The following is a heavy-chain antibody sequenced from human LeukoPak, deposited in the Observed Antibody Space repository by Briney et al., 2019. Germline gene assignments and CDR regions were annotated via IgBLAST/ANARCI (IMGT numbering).Heavy chain of an antibody. J-gene: IGHJ4*02. D-gene: IGHD6-19*01. Sequence: PSETLSLTCAVYGGSFSGYYWSWIRQPPGKGLEWIGEINHSGSTNYNPSLKSRVTISVDTSKNQFSLKLSSVTAADTAVYYCARVIAVAGRSGFDYWGQGTLVTVSS. CDR2: INHSGST. CDR1: GGSFSGYY. V-gene: IGHV4-34*01. CDR3: ARVIAVAGRSGFDY.